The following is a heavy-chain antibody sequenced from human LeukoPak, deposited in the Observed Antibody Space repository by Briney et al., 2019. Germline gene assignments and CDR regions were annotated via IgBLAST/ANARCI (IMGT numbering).Heavy chain of an antibody. D-gene: IGHD3-10*01. J-gene: IGHJ4*02. Sequence: PGRSLRLPCAAPGFTFTSYGMHWGGRAPGKGLEGVAVISYDGSNKYYADSVKGRFTISRDNSKNTLYLQMNSLRAEDTAVYYCAKDGTMVLDYWGQGTLVTVSS. CDR3: AKDGTMVLDY. V-gene: IGHV3-30*18. CDR2: ISYDGSNK. CDR1: GFTFTSYG.